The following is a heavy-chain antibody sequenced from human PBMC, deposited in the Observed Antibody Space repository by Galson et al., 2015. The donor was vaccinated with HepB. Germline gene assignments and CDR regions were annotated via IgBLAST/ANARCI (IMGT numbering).Heavy chain of an antibody. CDR2: INPSGGRT. CDR3: ARGLHY. V-gene: IGHV1-46*01. J-gene: IGHJ4*02. Sequence: SVKVSCKASGYAFSTYYIHWVRQAPGQGLEWVGVINPSGGRTTYGQKFEGRVTMTSDTATSTVYMELNSLTSDDRGIYFCARGLHYWGQGTLVTVSS. CDR1: GYAFSTYY.